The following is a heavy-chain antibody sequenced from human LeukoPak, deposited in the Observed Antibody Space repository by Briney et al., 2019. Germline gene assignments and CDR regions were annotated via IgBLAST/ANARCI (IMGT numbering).Heavy chain of an antibody. CDR3: ATAGGETSRVGFDP. D-gene: IGHD4-17*01. CDR2: ISGDGSVT. CDR1: GFTFRRYW. Sequence: GGSLRLSCADSGFTFRRYWMHWVRQTPGKGLVWVSCISGDGSVTRYADSVKGRFTISRDNTRNTLYLQMHSLRVEDMAVYYCATAGGETSRVGFDPWGQGSLVTVSS. J-gene: IGHJ5*02. V-gene: IGHV3-74*01.